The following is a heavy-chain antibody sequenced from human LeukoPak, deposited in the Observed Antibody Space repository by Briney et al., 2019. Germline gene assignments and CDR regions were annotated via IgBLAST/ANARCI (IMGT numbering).Heavy chain of an antibody. CDR1: GYTFTSYG. V-gene: IGHV1-18*01. D-gene: IGHD6-13*01. J-gene: IGHJ4*02. CDR2: ISAYNGNT. Sequence: ASVKVSCKASGYTFTSYGISWVRQAPGQGLEWMGWISAYNGNTNYAQKLQGRVTMTTDTSTSTAYMGLRSLRSDDTAVYYCARDGPAAGNEDFDYWGQGTLVTVSS. CDR3: ARDGPAAGNEDFDY.